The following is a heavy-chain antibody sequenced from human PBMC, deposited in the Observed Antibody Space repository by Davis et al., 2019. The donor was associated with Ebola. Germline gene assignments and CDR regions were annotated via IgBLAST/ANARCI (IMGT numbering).Heavy chain of an antibody. Sequence: PGGSLRLSFAASGFTFSTYSMSWVRQAPGKGLEWVSSISSDSDYIYYADSAKGRFTISRDNSKKTLYLQMNSLRAEDTAVYYCAKSGLSFGVVKYHYGMDVWGKGTTVTVSS. CDR2: ISSDSDYI. CDR3: AKSGLSFGVVKYHYGMDV. D-gene: IGHD3-3*01. V-gene: IGHV3-21*04. J-gene: IGHJ6*04. CDR1: GFTFSTYS.